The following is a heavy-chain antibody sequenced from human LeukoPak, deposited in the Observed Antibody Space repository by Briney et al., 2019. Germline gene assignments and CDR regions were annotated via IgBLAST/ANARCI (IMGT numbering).Heavy chain of an antibody. J-gene: IGHJ4*02. V-gene: IGHV3-49*04. Sequence: GGSLSLSCTASGFTFGVYAMTWVRQAPGKGLEWVGFIRSKAYGGTTEYAASVEGRFTISRDDSKSIAYLQMNSLKTEDTAVYYCTRDQTPYYWGQGTLVTVSS. CDR3: TRDQTPYY. CDR2: IRSKAYGGTT. CDR1: GFTFGVYA.